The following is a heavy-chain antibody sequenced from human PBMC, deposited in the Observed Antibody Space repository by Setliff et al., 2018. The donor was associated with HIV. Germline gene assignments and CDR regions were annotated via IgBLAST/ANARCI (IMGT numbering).Heavy chain of an antibody. CDR3: ARGNIDYWTGYYSRSGYFYYMDV. D-gene: IGHD3-3*01. CDR1: GGSFSGYY. Sequence: SETLSLTCAVYGGSFSGYYWSWIRQPPGKGLEWIGEINHSGSTNYNPSLKSRVTILVDTSKNQFSLKLTSVTAADTAVYYCARGNIDYWTGYYSRSGYFYYMDVWGRGTTVTVS. V-gene: IGHV4-34*01. J-gene: IGHJ6*03. CDR2: INHSGST.